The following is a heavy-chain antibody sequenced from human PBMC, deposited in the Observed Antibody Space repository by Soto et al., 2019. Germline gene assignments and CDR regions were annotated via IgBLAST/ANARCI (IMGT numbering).Heavy chain of an antibody. J-gene: IGHJ4*02. D-gene: IGHD3-10*01. CDR3: AHTVPSGSFWEAFNY. Sequence: GSGPTLVNPRQTLTLTFTVSGSSLMTNGVGVGWFRQPPGKALEWLALIYRDDDRRYRPSLKSRVTITKDNTKNQVFLTMTNMDPVDTGTYYCAHTVPSGSFWEAFNYWGQGSLVTVSS. V-gene: IGHV2-5*02. CDR1: GSSLMTNGVG. CDR2: IYRDDDR.